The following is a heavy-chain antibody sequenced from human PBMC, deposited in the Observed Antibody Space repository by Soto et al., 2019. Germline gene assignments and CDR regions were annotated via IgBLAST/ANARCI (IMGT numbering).Heavy chain of an antibody. CDR2: ISGSGGST. V-gene: IGHV3-23*01. J-gene: IGHJ4*02. D-gene: IGHD2-2*01. CDR3: AKDVPDIVVVPAATFFAY. Sequence: GGSLRLSCAASGFTFSIYAMSWVRQAPGKGLEWVSAISGSGGSTYYADSVKGRFTISRDNSKNTLYLQMNSLRAEDTAVYYCAKDVPDIVVVPAATFFAYWGQGTLVTVSS. CDR1: GFTFSIYA.